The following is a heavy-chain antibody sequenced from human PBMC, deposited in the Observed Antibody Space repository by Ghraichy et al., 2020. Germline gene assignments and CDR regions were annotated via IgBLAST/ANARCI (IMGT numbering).Heavy chain of an antibody. CDR2: LYYGGST. V-gene: IGHV4-31*03. CDR1: GGSIISNVYY. J-gene: IGHJ5*02. Sequence: LSLTCTVSGGSIISNVYYWSWIRQHPGKGLEWIGYLYYGGSTYYNPSLKSRVTISVDKTKNQFSLNLSSVTAADTAVYYCARAQPLDPWGPGILVSVSS. CDR3: ARAQPLDP.